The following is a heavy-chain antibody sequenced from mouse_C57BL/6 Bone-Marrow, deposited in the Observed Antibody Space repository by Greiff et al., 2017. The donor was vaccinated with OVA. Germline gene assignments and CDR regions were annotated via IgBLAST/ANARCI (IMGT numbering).Heavy chain of an antibody. J-gene: IGHJ2*01. CDR1: GFTFSSYG. Sequence: EVKLEESGGDLVKPGGSLKLSCAASGFTFSSYGMSWVRQTPDKRLEWVATISSGGSYTYYPDSVKGRFTISRDNAKNPLYLQMSSRKSEDTAMYYCARHGDYGSFFDYWGQGTTLTVSS. D-gene: IGHD1-1*01. V-gene: IGHV5-6*02. CDR2: ISSGGSYT. CDR3: ARHGDYGSFFDY.